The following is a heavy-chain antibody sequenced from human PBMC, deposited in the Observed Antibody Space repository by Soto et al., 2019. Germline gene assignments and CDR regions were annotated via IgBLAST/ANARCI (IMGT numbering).Heavy chain of an antibody. CDR1: GGTFSSYA. Sequence: TCTVSGGTFSSYAISWVRQAPGQGLEWMGGIIPIFGTANYAQKFQGRVTITRDTSASTAYMELSSLRSEDTAVYYCARDSIVSEYYYYYMDVWGKGTTVTVSS. CDR3: ARDSIVSEYYYYYMDV. J-gene: IGHJ6*03. CDR2: IIPIFGTA. D-gene: IGHD1-26*01. V-gene: IGHV1-69*05.